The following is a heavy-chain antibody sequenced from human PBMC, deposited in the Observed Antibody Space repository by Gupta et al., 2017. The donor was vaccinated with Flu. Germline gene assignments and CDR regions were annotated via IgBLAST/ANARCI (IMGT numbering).Heavy chain of an antibody. CDR3: ARQGRWGDYYYYGMDV. V-gene: IGHV4-39*01. CDR1: GGSISSSSYY. J-gene: IGHJ6*02. CDR2: IYYSGST. D-gene: IGHD3-10*01. Sequence: QLQLQESGPGLVKPSETLSLTCTVSGGSISSSSYYWGWIRQPPGKGLEWIGSIYYSGSTYYNPSLKSRVTISVDTSKNQFSLKLSSVTAADTAVYYCARQGRWGDYYYYGMDVWGQGTTVTVSS.